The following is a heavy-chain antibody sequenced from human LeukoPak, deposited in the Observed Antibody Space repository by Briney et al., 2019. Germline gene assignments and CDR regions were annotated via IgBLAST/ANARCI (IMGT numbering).Heavy chain of an antibody. J-gene: IGHJ1*01. D-gene: IGHD6-13*01. V-gene: IGHV7-4-1*02. CDR1: GYTFTSYA. Sequence: ASVKVSCKASGYTFTSYAMNWVRQAPGQGLEWMGWINTNTGNPTYAQGFTGRFVLSLDTSVSTAYLQISSLKAEDTAVYYCARGYSSSWYSGTEHWGQGTLVTVSS. CDR2: INTNTGNP. CDR3: ARGYSSSWYSGTEH.